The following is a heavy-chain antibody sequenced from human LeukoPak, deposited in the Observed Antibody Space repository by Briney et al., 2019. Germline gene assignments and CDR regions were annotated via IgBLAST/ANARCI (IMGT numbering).Heavy chain of an antibody. D-gene: IGHD2-2*01. Sequence: PGGSLRLSCAASGFTFSSYGMHWVRPAPGKGLDGVAVVSYDGNNKYYADSVKGRFTISRDNSKNTLCLQMNSVRAEDTAGYYCARDGATYCSSTSCARYYYMDVWGKGTTVTVS. V-gene: IGHV3-30*03. J-gene: IGHJ6*03. CDR2: VSYDGNNK. CDR3: ARDGATYCSSTSCARYYYMDV. CDR1: GFTFSSYG.